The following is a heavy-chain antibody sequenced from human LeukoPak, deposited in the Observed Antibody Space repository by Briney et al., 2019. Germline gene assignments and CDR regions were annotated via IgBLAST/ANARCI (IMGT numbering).Heavy chain of an antibody. Sequence: GGSLRLSCASSVFTFSSYSMNWVGQAPAKGREWVSSISSGGNYIYYADSVKGRFTISRDNAKQSLYLQMNSLRAEDTAVYYCARDDPRGQGAYAFDIWGLGTMVTVSS. D-gene: IGHD4/OR15-4a*01. CDR2: ISSGGNYI. CDR1: VFTFSSYS. V-gene: IGHV3-21*01. J-gene: IGHJ3*02. CDR3: ARDDPRGQGAYAFDI.